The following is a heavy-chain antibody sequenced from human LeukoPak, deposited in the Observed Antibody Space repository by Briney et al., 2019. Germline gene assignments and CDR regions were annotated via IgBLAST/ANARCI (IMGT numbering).Heavy chain of an antibody. CDR1: GFSFSSYA. Sequence: GGSLRLSCAASGFSFSSYAMSWVRQAPGKGLEWVSAISGSGGSTYYADSVKGRFTISRDNSKNTLYLQMNSLRAEDTAVYYCAPRGGNLLNLVDYWGQGTLVTVSS. J-gene: IGHJ4*02. CDR3: APRGGNLLNLVDY. CDR2: ISGSGGST. V-gene: IGHV3-23*01. D-gene: IGHD3-16*01.